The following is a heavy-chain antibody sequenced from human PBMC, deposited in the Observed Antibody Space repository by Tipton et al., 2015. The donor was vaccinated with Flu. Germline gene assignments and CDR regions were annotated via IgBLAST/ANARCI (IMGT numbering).Heavy chain of an antibody. V-gene: IGHV4-59*12. CDR3: ARLGSRDWFDP. D-gene: IGHD3-16*01. J-gene: IGHJ5*02. Sequence: TLSLTCTVSGGSISSYYWSWIRQPPGKGLEWIGYIYYSGSTNYNPSLKGRVTISVDTSKNQFSLKLSSVTAADTAVYYCARLGSRDWFDPWGQGTLVTVSS. CDR2: IYYSGST. CDR1: GGSISSYY.